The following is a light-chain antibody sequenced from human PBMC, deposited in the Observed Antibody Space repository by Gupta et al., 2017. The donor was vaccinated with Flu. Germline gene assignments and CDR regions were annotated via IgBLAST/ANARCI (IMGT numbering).Light chain of an antibody. CDR3: QVWDATTDHRYV. CDR2: NDD. V-gene: IGLV3-21*02. J-gene: IGLJ1*01. CDR1: NIGSKS. Sequence: SYVLTQPASVSVAPGQTARITCGGDNIGSKSVHWYQQKPGQAPVLVVYNDDDRPSGIPERFSGSNSGNTATLTITRVEAGDEADYYCQVWDATTDHRYVFGTGTKVTVL.